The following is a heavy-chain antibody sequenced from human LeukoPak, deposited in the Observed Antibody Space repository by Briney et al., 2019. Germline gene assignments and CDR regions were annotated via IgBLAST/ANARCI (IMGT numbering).Heavy chain of an antibody. D-gene: IGHD3-10*01. Sequence: GASVKVSCKASGYTFTSYGISWVRQATGQGLEWMGWMNPNSGNTGYAQKFQGRVTMTRNTSISTAYMELSSLRSEDTAVYYCARGRRLLWFGELLSPLDAFDIWGQGTMVTVSS. V-gene: IGHV1-8*02. CDR1: GYTFTSYG. CDR2: MNPNSGNT. CDR3: ARGRRLLWFGELLSPLDAFDI. J-gene: IGHJ3*02.